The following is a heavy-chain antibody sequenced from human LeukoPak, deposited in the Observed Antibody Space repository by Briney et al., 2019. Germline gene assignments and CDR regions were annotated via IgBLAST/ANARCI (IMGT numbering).Heavy chain of an antibody. CDR1: GGSFSGYY. Sequence: SETLSLTCAVYGGSFSGYYWSWIRQPPGKGLEWIGEINHSGSTNYNPSLKSRVTISVDTSKNQFSLKLSSVTAADTAVYYCARRGVTSYGIDYWGQGTLVTVSS. CDR2: INHSGST. J-gene: IGHJ4*02. D-gene: IGHD5-18*01. CDR3: ARRGVTSYGIDY. V-gene: IGHV4-34*01.